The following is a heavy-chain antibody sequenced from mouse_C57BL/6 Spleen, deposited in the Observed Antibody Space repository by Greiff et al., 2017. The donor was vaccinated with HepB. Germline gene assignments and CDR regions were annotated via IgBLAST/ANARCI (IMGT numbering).Heavy chain of an antibody. CDR3: ARPSYYGSSYGY. J-gene: IGHJ2*01. CDR1: GYTFTDYY. CDR2: INPNNGGT. D-gene: IGHD1-1*01. Sequence: EVQLQQSGPELVKPGASVKISCKASGYTFTDYYMNWVKQSHGKSLEWIGDINPNNGGTSYNQKFKGKATLTVDKSSSTAYMELRSLTSEDSAVYYCARPSYYGSSYGYWGQGTTLTVSS. V-gene: IGHV1-26*01.